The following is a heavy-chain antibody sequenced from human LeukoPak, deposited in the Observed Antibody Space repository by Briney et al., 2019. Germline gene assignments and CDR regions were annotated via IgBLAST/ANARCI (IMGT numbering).Heavy chain of an antibody. D-gene: IGHD3-10*01. J-gene: IGHJ6*02. CDR1: GYTFTSYA. CDR2: INAGNGNT. CDR3: ARDRRGLLWFGEFVADYGMDV. Sequence: ASVKVSCKASGYTFTSYAMHWVRQAPGQRLEWMGWINAGNGNTKYSQKFQGRVTITADESTSTAYMELSSLRSEDTAVYYCARDRRGLLWFGEFVADYGMDVWGQGTTVTVSS. V-gene: IGHV1-3*01.